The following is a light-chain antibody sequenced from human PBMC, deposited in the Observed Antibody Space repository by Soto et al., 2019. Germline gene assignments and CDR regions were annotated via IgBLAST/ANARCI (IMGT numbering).Light chain of an antibody. V-gene: IGKV3-15*01. CDR1: QSVSSN. J-gene: IGKJ1*01. CDR2: AVS. Sequence: EIMMTQSPGTLSASPGERATLSCRASQSVSSNLAWYQQKPGQAPRLLIYAVSTRATGIPARFSGSGSGTEFTLTISSLQSVDFAVYYCQQYNKWPLTFGQGTKVEIK. CDR3: QQYNKWPLT.